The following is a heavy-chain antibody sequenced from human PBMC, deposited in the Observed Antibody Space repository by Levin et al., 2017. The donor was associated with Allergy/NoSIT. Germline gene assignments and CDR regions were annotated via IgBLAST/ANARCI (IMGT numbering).Heavy chain of an antibody. Sequence: GGSLRLSCAASGFTFRTYAMSWVRQAPGKGLECVSCISGSGGSTYYAESVKGRFTISRDNSKNTLYLHMNSLRVEDTAVYYCAKSRTTVTPRGFDDWGQGTLVTVSS. CDR2: ISGSGGST. V-gene: IGHV3-23*01. D-gene: IGHD4-17*01. J-gene: IGHJ4*02. CDR3: AKSRTTVTPRGFDD. CDR1: GFTFRTYA.